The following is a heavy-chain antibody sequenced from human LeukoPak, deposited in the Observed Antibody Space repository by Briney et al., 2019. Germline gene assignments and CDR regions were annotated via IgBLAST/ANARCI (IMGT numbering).Heavy chain of an antibody. D-gene: IGHD5-18*01. CDR3: TKGRLQLDY. CDR2: IRSKAYGGTT. V-gene: IGHV3-49*03. CDR1: GFTFGDYA. Sequence: HPGGSLRLSCTASGFTFGDYAMTWFRQAPGKGLEWIGFIRSKAYGGTTEYAASVKGRFTISRDDYKSIAYLQMNSLKNEDTALYYCTKGRLQLDYWGQGTLVTVSS. J-gene: IGHJ4*02.